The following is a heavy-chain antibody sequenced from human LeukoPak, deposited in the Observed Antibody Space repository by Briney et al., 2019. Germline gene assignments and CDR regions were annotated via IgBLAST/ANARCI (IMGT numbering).Heavy chain of an antibody. D-gene: IGHD2-8*01. V-gene: IGHV7-4-1*02. CDR3: ARGIGIGVVLMVHGNMDV. J-gene: IGHJ6*03. Sequence: ASVKVSCKASGYTFTTYGIYWVRQAPGQGLEWMGWINTDTGNPTYDQGFTGRFVFSLDTSVNTAYLQISSLKAEDTAVYYCARGIGIGVVLMVHGNMDVWGKGTTVTVSS. CDR2: INTDTGNP. CDR1: GYTFTTYG.